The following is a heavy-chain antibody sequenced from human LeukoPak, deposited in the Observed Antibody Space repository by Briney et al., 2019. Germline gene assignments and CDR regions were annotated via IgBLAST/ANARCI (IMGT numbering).Heavy chain of an antibody. J-gene: IGHJ2*01. D-gene: IGHD3-10*01. V-gene: IGHV4-31*03. CDR1: GGSISSGGYY. CDR2: IYYSGST. CDR3: ARGVGRGYFDL. Sequence: SETLSLTCTVSGGSISSGGYYWSWIRQHPGKGLEWIGYIYYSGSTYYNPSLKSRVTISVVTSKNQFSLKLSSVTAADTAVYYCARGVGRGYFDLWGRGTLVTVSS.